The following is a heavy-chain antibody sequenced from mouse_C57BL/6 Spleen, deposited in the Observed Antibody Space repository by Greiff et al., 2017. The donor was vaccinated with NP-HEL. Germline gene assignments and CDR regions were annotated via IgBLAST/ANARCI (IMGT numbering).Heavy chain of an antibody. Sequence: EVKVVESGGGLVQPGESLKLSCESNEYEFPSHDMSWVRKTPEKRLELVAAINSDGGSTYYPDTMERRFIISRDNTKKTLYLQMSSLRSEDTALYYCARQGKDGYYSYWYVDVWGTGTTVTVSS. CDR3: ARQGKDGYYSYWYVDV. V-gene: IGHV5-2*01. CDR2: INSDGGST. D-gene: IGHD2-3*01. J-gene: IGHJ1*03. CDR1: EYEFPSHD.